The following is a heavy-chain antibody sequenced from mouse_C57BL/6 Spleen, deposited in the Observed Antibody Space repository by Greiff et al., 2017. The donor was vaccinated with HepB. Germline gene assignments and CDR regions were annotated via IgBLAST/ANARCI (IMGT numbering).Heavy chain of an antibody. CDR1: GYTFTSYW. CDR2: IHPNSGST. Sequence: VQLQQPGAELVKPGASVKLSCKASGYTFTSYWMHWVKQRPGQGLEWIGMIHPNSGSTNYNEKFKSKATLTVDKSSSTAYMQLSSLTSEDSAVYYWGRSWYYGSTSVYFDVWGTGTTVTVAS. CDR3: GRSWYYGSTSVYFDV. J-gene: IGHJ1*03. V-gene: IGHV1-64*01. D-gene: IGHD1-1*01.